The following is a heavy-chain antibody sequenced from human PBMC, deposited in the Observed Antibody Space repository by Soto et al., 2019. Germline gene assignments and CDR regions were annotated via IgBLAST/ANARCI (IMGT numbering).Heavy chain of an antibody. J-gene: IGHJ6*03. D-gene: IGHD3-10*01. CDR2: IYYSGST. CDR1: GGSITKYY. CDR3: ARQNYFGSGSYYPPYYFYYMDV. V-gene: IGHV4-59*01. Sequence: SETLSLTCTVSGGSITKYYWSWIRQPPGKGLEWIGYIYYSGSTNYNPSLRSRVTISVDTSKNQFSLKLSSVTAADTAVYYCARQNYFGSGSYYPPYYFYYMDVWGKGTTVTVSS.